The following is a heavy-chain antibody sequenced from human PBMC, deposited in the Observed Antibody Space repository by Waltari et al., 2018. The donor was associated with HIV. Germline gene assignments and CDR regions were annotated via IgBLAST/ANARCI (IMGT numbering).Heavy chain of an antibody. V-gene: IGHV4-38-2*02. CDR2: IYHSGGT. D-gene: IGHD2-2*01. Sequence: QVQLQESGPGLVKPSETLSLTCTVSGYSISSGYYWGWIRQPPGKGLEWIGSIYHSGGTYYNPSLKSRVTISVDTSKNQFSLKLSSVTAADTAVYYCARVSASSTRVYWYYGMDVWGQGTTVTVSS. J-gene: IGHJ6*02. CDR1: GYSISSGYY. CDR3: ARVSASSTRVYWYYGMDV.